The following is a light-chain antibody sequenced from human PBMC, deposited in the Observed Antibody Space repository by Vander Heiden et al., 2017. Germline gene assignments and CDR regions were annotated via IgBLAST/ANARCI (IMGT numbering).Light chain of an antibody. CDR3: SSYTTSITVI. Sequence: QSALPQPVSVSGSPGQSITISCTGTSSDIGAYNYVSWYQPHPGKPPKLLFYDVYNRPSVPSYRFSGSKSGNTASLTISGLQAEDDADYYCSSYTTSITVIFGGGTRLTVL. J-gene: IGLJ2*01. CDR1: SSDIGAYNY. CDR2: DVY. V-gene: IGLV2-14*03.